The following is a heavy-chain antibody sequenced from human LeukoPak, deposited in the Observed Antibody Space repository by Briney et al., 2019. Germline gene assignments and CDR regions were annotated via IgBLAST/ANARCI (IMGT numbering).Heavy chain of an antibody. CDR3: TRTGLYGGKLYYYYGMDV. V-gene: IGHV3-7*01. J-gene: IGHJ6*02. CDR1: GFTFSSYW. CDR2: IKQDGSEK. D-gene: IGHD4-23*01. Sequence: GGSLRLSCAASGFTFSSYWMSWVRQAPGKGLEWVANIKQDGSEKYYVGSVKGRFTISRDNAKNSLYLQMNSLRAEDTAVYYCTRTGLYGGKLYYYYGMDVWGQGTTVTVSS.